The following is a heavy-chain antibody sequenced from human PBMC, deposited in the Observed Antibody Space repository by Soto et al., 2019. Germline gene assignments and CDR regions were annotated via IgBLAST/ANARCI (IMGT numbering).Heavy chain of an antibody. CDR1: GFTFGSYS. V-gene: IGHV3-23*01. CDR2: ISGSGGST. CDR3: AKDYFRGSYYAFDY. D-gene: IGHD1-26*01. Sequence: GGSLIVSCAASGFTFGSYSGSWVRKEPGKGLEWVSAISGSGGSTYYADSVKGRFTISRDNSKNTLYLQMNSLRAEDTAVYYCAKDYFRGSYYAFDYWGQGTLVTV. J-gene: IGHJ4*02.